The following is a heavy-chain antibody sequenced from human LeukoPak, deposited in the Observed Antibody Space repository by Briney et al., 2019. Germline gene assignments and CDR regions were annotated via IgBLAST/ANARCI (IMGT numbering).Heavy chain of an antibody. CDR1: GYSFTNYW. CDR2: LYPGDSDT. CDR3: ARRVGYCSGGSRTCRYYFDY. V-gene: IGHV5-51*01. Sequence: KAGESLKISCKGSGYSFTNYWIGWVRQMPGKRLEWMGILYPGDSDTRYSPSFQGQVTISADKSVSTAYLQWSSLKASDTAMYYCARRVGYCSGGSRTCRYYFDYWGQGTLVTVSS. J-gene: IGHJ4*02. D-gene: IGHD2-8*02.